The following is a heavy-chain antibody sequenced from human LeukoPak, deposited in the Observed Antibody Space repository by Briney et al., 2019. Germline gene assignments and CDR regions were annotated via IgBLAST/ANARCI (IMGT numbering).Heavy chain of an antibody. CDR3: ARLFSLTTVTDRKFDY. V-gene: IGHV5-51*01. CDR2: IYPGDSDT. J-gene: IGHJ4*02. D-gene: IGHD4-11*01. CDR1: GYSFTIYW. Sequence: KNGESLKISCKASGYSFTIYWIGWVRQMPGKGLEWMGIIYPGDSDTRYSPSFQGQVTISADKSISTAYLQWSSLKASDTAMYYCARLFSLTTVTDRKFDYWGQGTLVTVSS.